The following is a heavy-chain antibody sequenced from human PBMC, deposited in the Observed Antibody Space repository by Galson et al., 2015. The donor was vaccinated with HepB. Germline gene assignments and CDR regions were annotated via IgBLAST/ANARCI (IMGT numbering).Heavy chain of an antibody. CDR1: GYTFTSYG. J-gene: IGHJ4*02. Sequence: SVKVSCKASGYTFTSYGISWVRQAPGQGLEWMGRIIPILGIANYAQKFQGRVTITADKSTSTAYMELSSLRSEDTAVYYCARDSSSWLDYWGQGTLVTVSS. CDR3: ARDSSSWLDY. D-gene: IGHD6-13*01. CDR2: IIPILGIA. V-gene: IGHV1-69*04.